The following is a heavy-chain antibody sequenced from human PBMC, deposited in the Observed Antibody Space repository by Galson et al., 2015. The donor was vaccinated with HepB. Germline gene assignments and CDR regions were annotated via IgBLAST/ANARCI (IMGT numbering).Heavy chain of an antibody. CDR3: AKDTHSGSYPDY. CDR1: GFTFSSYG. J-gene: IGHJ4*02. D-gene: IGHD1-26*01. CDR2: ISYDGSNK. Sequence: SLRLSCAASGFTFSSYGMHWVRQAPGKGLEWVAVISYDGSNKYYADSVKGRFTISRDNSKNTLYLQMNSLRAEDTAVYYCAKDTHSGSYPDYWGQGTLVTVSS. V-gene: IGHV3-30*18.